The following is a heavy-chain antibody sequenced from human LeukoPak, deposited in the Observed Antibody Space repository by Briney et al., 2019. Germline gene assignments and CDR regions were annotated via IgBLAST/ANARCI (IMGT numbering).Heavy chain of an antibody. D-gene: IGHD1-14*01. CDR2: ISYDGSNK. J-gene: IGHJ5*02. CDR3: ARPRVAWNHKKMNWFDP. Sequence: GRSLRLSCAASGFTFSSYATHWVRQAPGKGLEWVAVISYDGSNKYYADSVKGRFTISRDNSKNTLYLQMNSLRAEDTAVYYCARPRVAWNHKKMNWFDPWGQGTLVTVSS. CDR1: GFTFSSYA. V-gene: IGHV3-30-3*01.